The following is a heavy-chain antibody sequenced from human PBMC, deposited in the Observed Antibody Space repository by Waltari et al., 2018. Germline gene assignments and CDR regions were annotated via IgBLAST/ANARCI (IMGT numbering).Heavy chain of an antibody. CDR3: TRQEPWRFDP. V-gene: IGHV3-73*01. CDR2: IRSKAHNYAT. CDR1: GFTFSGSA. J-gene: IGHJ5*02. D-gene: IGHD1-1*01. Sequence: VQLVESGGGLVQPGGSLKLSCAASGFTFSGSAMPWVRQASGKGLEWVGCIRSKAHNYATAYAASVKGRFTISRDDSKNTAYLQMNSLKTEDTAVYYCTRQEPWRFDPWGQGTLVTVSS.